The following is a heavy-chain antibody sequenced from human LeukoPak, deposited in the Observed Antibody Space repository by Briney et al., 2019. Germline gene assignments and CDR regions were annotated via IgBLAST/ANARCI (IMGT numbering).Heavy chain of an antibody. J-gene: IGHJ6*02. Sequence: SETLSLTCAAYGGSFSGYYWSWIRQPPGKGLEWIGYIYYSGSTNYNPSLKSRVTISVDTSKNQFSLKLSSVTAADTAVYYCARLRATVSTAYYYGMDVWGQGTTVTVSS. CDR2: IYYSGST. V-gene: IGHV4-59*08. CDR3: ARLRATVSTAYYYGMDV. D-gene: IGHD4-17*01. CDR1: GGSFSGYY.